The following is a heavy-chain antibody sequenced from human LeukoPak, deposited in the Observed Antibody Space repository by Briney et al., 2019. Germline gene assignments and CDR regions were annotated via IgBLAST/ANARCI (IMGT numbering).Heavy chain of an antibody. CDR1: GFTFSSYA. V-gene: IGHV3-23*01. CDR3: AKDPTRGYVGAFGI. Sequence: PGGSLRLSCAASGFTFSSYAMSWVRQAPGKGLEWVSTISGSGFNTFYADSVKGRFTFSRDNSKNTLYLQMNSLRAEDTAVYYCAKDPTRGYVGAFGIWGQGTMVTVSS. CDR2: ISGSGFNT. J-gene: IGHJ3*02. D-gene: IGHD5-12*01.